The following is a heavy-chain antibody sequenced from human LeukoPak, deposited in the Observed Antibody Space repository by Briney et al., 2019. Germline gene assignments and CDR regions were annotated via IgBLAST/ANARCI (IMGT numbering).Heavy chain of an antibody. CDR2: SSSSGSTI. Sequence: PGGSLRLSCAASGFTFSSYEMNWVRQAPGKGLEWVSYSSSSGSTIYYADSVKGRFTISRDNSKDTLYLQINTLRVDDSAVYYCAKEGYVNGVVDYWGQGTLVTVSS. CDR1: GFTFSSYE. V-gene: IGHV3-48*03. D-gene: IGHD2-15*01. J-gene: IGHJ4*02. CDR3: AKEGYVNGVVDY.